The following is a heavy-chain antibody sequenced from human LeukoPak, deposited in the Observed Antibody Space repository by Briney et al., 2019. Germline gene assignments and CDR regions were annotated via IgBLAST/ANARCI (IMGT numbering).Heavy chain of an antibody. V-gene: IGHV3-7*01. CDR3: ARAKRDYYDSSGYYYGAFDI. D-gene: IGHD3-22*01. J-gene: IGHJ3*02. CDR2: IKQDGSKR. Sequence: GGSLRLSCAASGFTGSNYWMSLVRQATGKGLEWVANIKQDGSKRNYVGAVNGRFTISRDNARNSLYLQMNSLRAEDTAVYYCARAKRDYYDSSGYYYGAFDIWGQGTMVTVSS. CDR1: GFTGSNYW.